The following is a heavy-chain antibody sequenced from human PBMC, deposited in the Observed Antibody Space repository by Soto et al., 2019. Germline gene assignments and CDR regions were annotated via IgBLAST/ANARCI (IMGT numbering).Heavy chain of an antibody. Sequence: PGGSLRLSCAASGFTFSSYWMHWVRQAPGKGLVWVSRINSDGSSTSYADSVKGRFTISRDNAKNTLYLQMNSLRAEDTAVYYCARVGNYGDYDWFDPWGQGTLVTVSS. CDR2: INSDGSST. CDR1: GFTFSSYW. J-gene: IGHJ5*02. V-gene: IGHV3-74*01. CDR3: ARVGNYGDYDWFDP. D-gene: IGHD4-17*01.